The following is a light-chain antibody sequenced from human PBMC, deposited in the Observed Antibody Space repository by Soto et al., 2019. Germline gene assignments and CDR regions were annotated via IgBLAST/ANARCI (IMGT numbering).Light chain of an antibody. Sequence: EIVLTHSPGTLSLSPGERATLSCRASQSVINNYLAWYQQKAGQAPRLLIYDASTRATGIPDRFSGSGSGTDFTLTISRLEAEDFAVYYCQQYVTSSWTFGQGTKVDI. CDR3: QQYVTSSWT. CDR1: QSVINNY. V-gene: IGKV3-20*01. J-gene: IGKJ1*01. CDR2: DAS.